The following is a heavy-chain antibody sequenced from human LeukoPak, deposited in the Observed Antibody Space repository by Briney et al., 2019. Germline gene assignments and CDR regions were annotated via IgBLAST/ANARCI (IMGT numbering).Heavy chain of an antibody. CDR3: ARDRVSPDLVPFDY. Sequence: PGGSLRLSCAASGFTFSSYSMNWVRQAPGKGLEWVSSISSSSSYIYYADSVKGRFTISRDNAKNSLYLQMHSLRAEDTAVYYCARDRVSPDLVPFDYWGQGILVTVSS. V-gene: IGHV3-21*04. D-gene: IGHD3-10*01. J-gene: IGHJ4*02. CDR2: ISSSSSYI. CDR1: GFTFSSYS.